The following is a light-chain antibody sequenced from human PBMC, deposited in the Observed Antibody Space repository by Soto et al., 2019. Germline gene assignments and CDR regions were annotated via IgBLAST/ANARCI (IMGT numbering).Light chain of an antibody. Sequence: DIQMTQSPSSLSASVEDRVIITCRASQGTRNDLAWHQQKPGKAPRRLIYDASKLQDGVPSRFSGSGSGTEFTLTISSLQPEDIATYYCLQHGSYPRTFGQGTKVDIK. J-gene: IGKJ1*01. CDR2: DAS. CDR3: LQHGSYPRT. V-gene: IGKV1-17*01. CDR1: QGTRND.